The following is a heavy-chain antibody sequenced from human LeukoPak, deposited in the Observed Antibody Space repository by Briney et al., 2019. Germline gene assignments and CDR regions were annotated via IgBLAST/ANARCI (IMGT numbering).Heavy chain of an antibody. Sequence: SETLSLTCAVYGGSFSGYYWSWIRQPPGKGLEWIGEINHSGSTNYNPSLKSRVTISVDTSKNQFSLRLSSVTAADTAAYYCARYCSSTSCYRASMDVWGQGTTVTVSS. CDR2: INHSGST. CDR1: GGSFSGYY. D-gene: IGHD2-2*01. V-gene: IGHV4-34*01. CDR3: ARYCSSTSCYRASMDV. J-gene: IGHJ6*02.